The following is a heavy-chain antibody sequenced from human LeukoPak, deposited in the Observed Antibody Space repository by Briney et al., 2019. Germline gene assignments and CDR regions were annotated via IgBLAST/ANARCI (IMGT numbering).Heavy chain of an antibody. D-gene: IGHD6-13*01. J-gene: IGHJ4*02. Sequence: PGGSLRLSCAASGFIVSSNYMSWVRQAPGKGLEWVSVIYGGGSTYYADSVKGRFTISRDNSKNTLYLQMNSLRAEDTAVYYYARSRYSSSWFDYWGQGTLVTVSS. V-gene: IGHV3-53*01. CDR1: GFIVSSNY. CDR2: IYGGGST. CDR3: ARSRYSSSWFDY.